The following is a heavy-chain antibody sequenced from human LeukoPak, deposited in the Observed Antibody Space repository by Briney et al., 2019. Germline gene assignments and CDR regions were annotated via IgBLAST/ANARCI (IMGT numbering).Heavy chain of an antibody. CDR2: IYYSGST. J-gene: IGHJ5*02. CDR1: GDSISSYY. Sequence: SETLSLTCTVSGDSISSYYWSWIRQPPGKGLEWIGYIYYSGSTNYNPSLKSRVTISVDTSKNQFSLKLNSVTAADTAVYYCARRRSRRQPYNWFDPWGQGTLVTVSS. D-gene: IGHD1-1*01. V-gene: IGHV4-59*12. CDR3: ARRRSRRQPYNWFDP.